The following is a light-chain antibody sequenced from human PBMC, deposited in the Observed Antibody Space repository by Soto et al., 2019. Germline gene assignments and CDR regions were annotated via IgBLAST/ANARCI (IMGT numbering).Light chain of an antibody. J-gene: IGLJ3*02. V-gene: IGLV1-40*01. Sequence: QSVRAQPPSVSGAPGQRVTMFCTGSSSNIGADYDVHWYQQLPGTAPKLLIYGNSNRPSGVPDRFSGSKSGTSASLAITGLQAEDETDYYCQSYDSSLSGWVFGGGTKLTVL. CDR3: QSYDSSLSGWV. CDR2: GNS. CDR1: SSNIGADYD.